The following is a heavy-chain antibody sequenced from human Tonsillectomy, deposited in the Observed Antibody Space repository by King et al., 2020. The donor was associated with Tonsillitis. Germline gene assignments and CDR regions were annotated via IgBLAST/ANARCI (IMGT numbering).Heavy chain of an antibody. Sequence: VQLVESGAEVKKSGASVKVSCKASGYIFTGYYMHWVRQAPGQGLEWMGWINPNSGGTNYAQKFQGRVTMTRDTSISTVYMELSRLRSDDTAVYYCARLLREHWLEPFDYWGQGTLVTVSS. CDR2: INPNSGGT. V-gene: IGHV1-2*02. CDR3: ARLLREHWLEPFDY. D-gene: IGHD6-19*01. CDR1: GYIFTGYY. J-gene: IGHJ4*02.